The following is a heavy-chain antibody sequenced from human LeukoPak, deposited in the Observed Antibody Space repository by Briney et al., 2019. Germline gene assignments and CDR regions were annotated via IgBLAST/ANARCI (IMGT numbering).Heavy chain of an antibody. D-gene: IGHD2-2*01. V-gene: IGHV4-30-2*01. Sequence: PSETLSLTCTVSGGSISSGGYYWSWIRQPPGKGLEWIGYIYHSGSTYYNPSLKSRVTISVDRSKNQFSLKLSSVTAADTAVYYCARINHPSTPDIVVVTAAYDDYWGQGTLVTVSS. CDR1: GGSISSGGYY. CDR2: IYHSGST. CDR3: ARINHPSTPDIVVVTAAYDDY. J-gene: IGHJ4*02.